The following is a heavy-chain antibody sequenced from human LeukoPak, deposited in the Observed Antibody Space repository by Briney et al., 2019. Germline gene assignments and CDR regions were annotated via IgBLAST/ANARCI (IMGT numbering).Heavy chain of an antibody. V-gene: IGHV1-69*05. CDR2: IIPIFGTA. J-gene: IGHJ3*02. Sequence: GASVKVSRKASGGTFSSYAISWVRQAPGQGLEWMGGIIPIFGTANYAQKFQGRVTITTDESTSTAYMELSSLRSEDTAVYYCARRSDSSGYYLSDAFDIWGQGTMVTVSS. CDR3: ARRSDSSGYYLSDAFDI. CDR1: GGTFSSYA. D-gene: IGHD3-22*01.